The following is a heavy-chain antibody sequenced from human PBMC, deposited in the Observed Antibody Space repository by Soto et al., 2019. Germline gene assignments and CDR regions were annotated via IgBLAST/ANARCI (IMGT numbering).Heavy chain of an antibody. J-gene: IGHJ3*02. D-gene: IGHD3-16*01. V-gene: IGHV3-48*03. Sequence: GGSLRLSCITSGFIFTNHDMNWVRQAPGKGLEWVAFISITGYTIYYADSVKGRFTISRDNAENSLFLQMNGLRAEDTAVYYCARRLGSSCRAFDIWGQGTMVTVSS. CDR1: GFIFTNHD. CDR3: ARRLGSSCRAFDI. CDR2: ISITGYTI.